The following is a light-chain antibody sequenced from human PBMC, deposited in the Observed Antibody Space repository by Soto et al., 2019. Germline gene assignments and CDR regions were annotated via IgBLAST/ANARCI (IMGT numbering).Light chain of an antibody. CDR2: AAS. CDR1: QSVSSD. CDR3: EQYRKWPRT. J-gene: IGKJ1*01. V-gene: IGKV3-15*01. Sequence: EIVMTQSPATLSVSPGERATLSCRASQSVSSDLAWYQQKPGQTPSLLIYAASTRATGIPARFSGSGSGTEFTLILRSLPSDDVAVYYCEQYRKWPRTFGQGTKVE.